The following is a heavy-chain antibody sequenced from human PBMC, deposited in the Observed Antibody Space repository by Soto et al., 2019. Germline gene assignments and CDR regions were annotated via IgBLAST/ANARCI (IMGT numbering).Heavy chain of an antibody. Sequence: ASVKVSCKVSGYTLTELSMHWVRQAPGKGLEWMGGFDPEDGETIYAQKFQGRVTMTGDTSTDTAYMGLSSLRSEDTAVYYCATTFVYDSSICYFDYWGQGTLVTVSS. CDR3: ATTFVYDSSICYFDY. V-gene: IGHV1-24*01. CDR1: GYTLTELS. J-gene: IGHJ4*02. CDR2: FDPEDGET. D-gene: IGHD3-22*01.